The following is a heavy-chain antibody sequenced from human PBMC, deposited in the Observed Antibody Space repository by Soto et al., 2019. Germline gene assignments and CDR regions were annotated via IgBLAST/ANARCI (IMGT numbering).Heavy chain of an antibody. V-gene: IGHV4-34*01. D-gene: IGHD7-27*01. J-gene: IGHJ4*02. CDR1: GGSFSGYY. CDR3: ARGWGRIFDY. CDR2: INHSGSP. Sequence: QVQLQQWGAGLLKPSETLSLTCAVYGGSFSGYYWNWIRQPPGKGLEWIGEINHSGSPNYNPSLKSRVTISVDTSKNQFSLKLSSVTAADTAVYYCARGWGRIFDYWGQGTLVTVSS.